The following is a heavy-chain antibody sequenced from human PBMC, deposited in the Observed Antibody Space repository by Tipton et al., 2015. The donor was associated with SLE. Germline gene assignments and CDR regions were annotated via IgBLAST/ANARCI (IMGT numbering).Heavy chain of an antibody. D-gene: IGHD3-3*01. V-gene: IGHV4-34*01. CDR3: ARGPGYDFWSGYPQGAFDI. J-gene: IGHJ3*02. Sequence: TLSLTCAVYGGSFSGYYWSWIRQPPGKGLEWIGEINHSGSTNYNPSLKSRVTISVDTSKNQFSLKLSSVTAADTAVYYCARGPGYDFWSGYPQGAFDIWGQGTMVTVSS. CDR2: INHSGST. CDR1: GGSFSGYY.